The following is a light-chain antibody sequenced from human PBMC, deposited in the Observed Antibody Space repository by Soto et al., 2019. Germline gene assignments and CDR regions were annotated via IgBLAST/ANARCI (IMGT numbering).Light chain of an antibody. CDR2: ATS. CDR1: HSRLHSNGYNY. V-gene: IGKV2-28*01. Sequence: DIVMTQSPLSLPGTPGEPASISCRWSHSRLHSNGYNYLDWYLQKPGKAPKLLIYATSNLQSGVPPRFSGSGSGTEFTLTINSLRPEDFASYYCQQSYSSSPITFGPGTRLEIK. J-gene: IGKJ5*01. CDR3: QQSYSSSPIT.